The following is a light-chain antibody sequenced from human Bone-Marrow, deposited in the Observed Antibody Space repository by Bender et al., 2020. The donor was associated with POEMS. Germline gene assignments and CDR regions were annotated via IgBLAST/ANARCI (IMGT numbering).Light chain of an antibody. V-gene: IGLV2-14*01. CDR3: CSYASGSTVI. J-gene: IGLJ2*01. Sequence: QSALTQPASVSGSPGQSITISCSGSSDDVGRYKYVSWYQQHPGKAPKLMIYDVSYRPSGVSNRFSGSKSANTASLTISGLRAEDEADYYCCSYASGSTVIFGGGTKLTVL. CDR2: DVS. CDR1: SDDVGRYKY.